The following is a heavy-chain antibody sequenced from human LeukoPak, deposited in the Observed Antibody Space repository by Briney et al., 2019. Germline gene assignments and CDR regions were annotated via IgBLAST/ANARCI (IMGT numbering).Heavy chain of an antibody. J-gene: IGHJ6*03. CDR1: GGSFSDYY. V-gene: IGHV4-34*01. Sequence: PSETLSLTCAVYGGSFSDYYWTWIRQPPGKGLEWIGEINHSGSTTYIPSLRSRVTISVDTSKNQFSLKLSSVSAADTAVYYCARGDIVVVPAARSYYYYMDVWGKGTTVTVSS. CDR2: INHSGST. D-gene: IGHD2-2*01. CDR3: ARGDIVVVPAARSYYYYMDV.